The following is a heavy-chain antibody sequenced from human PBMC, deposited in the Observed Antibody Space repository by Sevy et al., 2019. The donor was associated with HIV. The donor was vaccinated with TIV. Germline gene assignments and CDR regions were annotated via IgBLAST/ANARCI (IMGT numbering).Heavy chain of an antibody. Sequence: GGSLRLSCAASGFTFSSYEMNWVRQAPGKGLEWVSHISSRGTTIYYADSVKGGFTISRDKAKNSRYLQMNSLRAEDTAVYYCARSMAGTTRGFDYWGQGTLVTVSS. D-gene: IGHD3-10*01. CDR2: ISSRGTTI. V-gene: IGHV3-48*03. CDR3: ARSMAGTTRGFDY. CDR1: GFTFSSYE. J-gene: IGHJ4*02.